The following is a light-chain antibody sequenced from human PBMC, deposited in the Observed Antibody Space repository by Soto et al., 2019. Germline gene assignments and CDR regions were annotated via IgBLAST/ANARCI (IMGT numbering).Light chain of an antibody. CDR3: QQRSNWPPVIT. J-gene: IGKJ5*01. CDR2: DAS. V-gene: IGKV3-11*01. Sequence: EIVLTQSPATMSLSPGERATLSCRASQSFSSYLAWYQQKPGQAPRLLIYDASKRSTGIPARFSGRGSGTDFTPTISSLEPEDFAVYYCQQRSNWPPVITFGQGTLLEIK. CDR1: QSFSSY.